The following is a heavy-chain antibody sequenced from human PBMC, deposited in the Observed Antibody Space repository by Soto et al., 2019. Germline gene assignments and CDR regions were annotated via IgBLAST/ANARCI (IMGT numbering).Heavy chain of an antibody. J-gene: IGHJ3*02. CDR1: GGSISSGDYY. CDR3: ARDRGHKYYYDSSGDAFDI. D-gene: IGHD3-22*01. Sequence: SETLSLTCTVSGGSISSGDYYWSWIRQPPGKGLEWIGYIYYSGSTYYNPSLKSRVTISVDTSKNQFSLKLSSVTAADTAVYYCARDRGHKYYYDSSGDAFDIWGQGTMVTVSS. CDR2: IYYSGST. V-gene: IGHV4-30-4*01.